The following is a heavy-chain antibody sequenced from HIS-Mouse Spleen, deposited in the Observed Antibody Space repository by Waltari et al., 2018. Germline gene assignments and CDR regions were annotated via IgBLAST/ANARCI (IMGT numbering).Heavy chain of an antibody. CDR1: ESPSTATY. Sequence: QVQLVQSGAEVKKPGASVKVPCKPSESPSTATYFPGFRTAPGQGLEWMGWINPNSGGTNYAQKFQGRVTMTRDTSISTAYMELSRLRSDDTAVYYCARYNALYRLYYFDYWGQGTLVTVSS. D-gene: IGHD2-2*02. CDR3: ARYNALYRLYYFDY. CDR2: INPNSGGT. V-gene: IGHV1-2*02. J-gene: IGHJ4*02.